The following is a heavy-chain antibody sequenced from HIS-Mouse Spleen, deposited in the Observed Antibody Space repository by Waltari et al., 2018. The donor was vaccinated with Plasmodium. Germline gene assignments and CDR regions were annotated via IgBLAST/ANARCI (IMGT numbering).Heavy chain of an antibody. V-gene: IGHV4-34*01. J-gene: IGHJ4*02. CDR2: INHSGST. Sequence: QVQLQQWGAGLLKPSETLSLTCAVYGGSFSGYYWSWIRQPPGKGLEGIGEINHSGSTNSNPSRKSRVTISGDTSKDQFSLKLSSVTAADTAVYYCARGPGYSSGWYYFDYWGQGTLVTVSS. CDR1: GGSFSGYY. D-gene: IGHD6-19*01. CDR3: ARGPGYSSGWYYFDY.